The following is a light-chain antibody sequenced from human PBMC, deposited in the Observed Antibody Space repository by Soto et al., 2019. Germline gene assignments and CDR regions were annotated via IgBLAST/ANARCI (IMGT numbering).Light chain of an antibody. CDR2: GAS. V-gene: IGKV3-20*01. CDR1: QSLTSNS. Sequence: EIVLTQFPATLSLSPGERATLSCRASQSLTSNSLAWYQQKVGRAPRVLIYGASNSATGIPDRFSGSGSGANFTITITRLEPEEFAAYYCQQYDSSPRTFGQGTRLEIK. J-gene: IGKJ5*01. CDR3: QQYDSSPRT.